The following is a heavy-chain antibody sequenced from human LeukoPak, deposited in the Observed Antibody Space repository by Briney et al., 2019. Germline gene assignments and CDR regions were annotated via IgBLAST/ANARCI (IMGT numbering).Heavy chain of an antibody. Sequence: GGSLRLSCAASGFTFSSYSMNWVRQAPGKGLEWVSSISSNSSYIYYADSVKGRFTISRANAQNSLYLQMNSLGAEDTAVYYCAREINPGSGSSGTFDPWGQGTLVTVSS. CDR1: GFTFSSYS. J-gene: IGHJ5*02. CDR2: ISSNSSYI. D-gene: IGHD3-10*01. CDR3: AREINPGSGSSGTFDP. V-gene: IGHV3-21*01.